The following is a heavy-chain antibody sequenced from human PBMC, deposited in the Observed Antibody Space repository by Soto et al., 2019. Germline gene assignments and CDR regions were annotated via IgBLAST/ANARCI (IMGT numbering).Heavy chain of an antibody. CDR1: GFTFGDYA. CDR2: IRSKAYGGTT. CDR3: NRGSAEAGGQLTSK. J-gene: IGHJ4*02. V-gene: IGHV3-49*04. Sequence: GGSLRLSCVTSGFTFGDYAMSWVRQAPGKGLEWVGFIRSKAYGGTTEYAASVKGRFTISRDDSTSVAYLQINSLKTEDTAMYYCNRGSAEAGGQLTSKWGQGTLVTVSS. D-gene: IGHD2-2*01.